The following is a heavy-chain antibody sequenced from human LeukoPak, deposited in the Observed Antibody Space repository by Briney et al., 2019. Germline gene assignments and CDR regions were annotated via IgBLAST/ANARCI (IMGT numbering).Heavy chain of an antibody. V-gene: IGHV3-21*01. J-gene: IGHJ4*02. Sequence: GGSLRLSCAASGFTFREYNMNWGRQAGGKGGEWDSSISSRSSDIYYADSVKGRVNISRENGKNSLYLQMNSLRADDTAVYYCARAPDYGDYYFTTDYWGQGTLVTVSS. CDR3: ARAPDYGDYYFTTDY. CDR1: GFTFREYN. D-gene: IGHD4-17*01. CDR2: ISSRSSDI.